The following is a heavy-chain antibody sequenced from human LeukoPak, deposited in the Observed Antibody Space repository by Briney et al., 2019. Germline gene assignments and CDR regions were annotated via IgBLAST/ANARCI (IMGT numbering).Heavy chain of an antibody. CDR1: GYTFTSYG. D-gene: IGHD3-22*01. CDR2: ISAYNGNT. V-gene: IGHV1-18*01. Sequence: PWASVKVSCKASGYTFTSYGISWVRQAPGQGLEWVGWISAYNGNTNYAQKLQGRVTMTTDTSTSTAYMELRSLRSDDTAVYYCARAVMIVEPADYWGQGTLVTVSS. CDR3: ARAVMIVEPADY. J-gene: IGHJ4*02.